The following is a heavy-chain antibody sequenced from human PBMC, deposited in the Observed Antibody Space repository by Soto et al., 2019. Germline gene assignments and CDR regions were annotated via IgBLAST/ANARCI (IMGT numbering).Heavy chain of an antibody. D-gene: IGHD2-2*01. CDR1: GDAIYIGGYY. Sequence: TLSLTCTVSGDAIYIGGYYWTWIRQHPGKGLEWIGYIYHTGKTYYNPSLESRVTMSVYTSKNQFSLKLASVTAADTAVYYCAGDGSSTANWFDPWGQGTLVTVSS. J-gene: IGHJ5*02. V-gene: IGHV4-31*03. CDR3: AGDGSSTANWFDP. CDR2: IYHTGKT.